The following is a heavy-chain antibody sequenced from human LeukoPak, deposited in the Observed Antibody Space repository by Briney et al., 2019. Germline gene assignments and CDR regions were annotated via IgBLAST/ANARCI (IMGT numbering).Heavy chain of an antibody. J-gene: IGHJ6*03. CDR1: GGSISSSSYY. Sequence: SETLSLTCTVSGGSISSSSYYWGWIRQPPGKGLGCIGSIFYSGRTYYNPSLKSRVTISVDTSKNQFSLKLSSVTAADTAVYYCAREGKITMVRGVIRYYYMDVWGKGTTVTISS. V-gene: IGHV4-39*07. CDR2: IFYSGRT. D-gene: IGHD3-10*01. CDR3: AREGKITMVRGVIRYYYMDV.